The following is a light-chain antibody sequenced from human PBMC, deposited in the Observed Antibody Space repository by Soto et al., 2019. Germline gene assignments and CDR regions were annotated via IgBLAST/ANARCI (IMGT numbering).Light chain of an antibody. CDR2: RND. CDR1: SSRIGSNY. J-gene: IGLJ1*01. Sequence: QSVLSQPPSASGTPGQRVTVSCSVSSSRIGSNYVYWYQQLPGTAPKLLIYRNDQRPSGVPDRFSGSRSGTSASLAISGLRSEDEDIYYGATWVDSLSVYVLGTVTKVTXL. CDR3: ATWVDSLSVYV. V-gene: IGLV1-47*01.